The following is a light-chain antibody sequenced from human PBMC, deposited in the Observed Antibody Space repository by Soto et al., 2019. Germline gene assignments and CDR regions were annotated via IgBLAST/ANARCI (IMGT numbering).Light chain of an antibody. V-gene: IGLV3-1*01. J-gene: IGLJ1*01. CDR2: QDN. Sequence: SYELTQPPSVSVSPGQTASITCSGDKLGDKYACWYQQKPGQSPGLVIYQDNKRPSGIPERFSGSNSGNTATLTISGTQAMDEADYYCQAWDSTTAVFGTGTKVTVL. CDR3: QAWDSTTAV. CDR1: KLGDKY.